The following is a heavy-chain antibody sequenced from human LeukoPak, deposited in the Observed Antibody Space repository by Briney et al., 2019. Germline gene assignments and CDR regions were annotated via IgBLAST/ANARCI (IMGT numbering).Heavy chain of an antibody. CDR3: ARGCAFDGGKHCYFDY. CDR2: ISGSGGST. CDR1: GFTFSSYW. V-gene: IGHV3-23*01. Sequence: PGGSLRLSCAASGFTFSSYWMHWVRQAPGEGLEWVSAISGSGGSTYYADSVKGRFTISRDNSKNTLYLQMNSLRAEDTAVYYCARGCAFDGGKHCYFDYWGQGTLVTVSS. D-gene: IGHD4-23*01. J-gene: IGHJ4*02.